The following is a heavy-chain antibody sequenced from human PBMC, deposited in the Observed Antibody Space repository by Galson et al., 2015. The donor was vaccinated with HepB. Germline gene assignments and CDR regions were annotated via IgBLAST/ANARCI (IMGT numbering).Heavy chain of an antibody. CDR2: ISSSSSYI. J-gene: IGHJ3*02. D-gene: IGHD5-18*01. Sequence: SLRLSCAASGFTFSSYSMNWVRQAPGKGLEWVSSISSSSSYIYYADSVKGRFTISRDNAKNSLYLQMNSLRAEDTAVYYCARDQGDTAMVVSNAFDIWGQGTMVTVSS. CDR3: ARDQGDTAMVVSNAFDI. V-gene: IGHV3-21*01. CDR1: GFTFSSYS.